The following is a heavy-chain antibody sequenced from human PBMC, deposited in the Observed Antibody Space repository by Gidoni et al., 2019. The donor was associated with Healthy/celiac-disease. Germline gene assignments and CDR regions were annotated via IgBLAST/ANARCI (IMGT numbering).Heavy chain of an antibody. CDR3: ARDSRGTGDLDI. V-gene: IGHV3-30-3*01. D-gene: IGHD4-17*01. CDR1: GFTFSSYA. CDR2: ISYDGSNK. J-gene: IGHJ3*02. Sequence: QVQLVESGGGVVQPGRSLRLSCAASGFTFSSYAMHWVRQAPGKGLEWVAVISYDGSNKYYADSVKGRFTISRDNSKNTLYLQMNSLRAEDTAVYYCARDSRGTGDLDIWGQGTMVTVSS.